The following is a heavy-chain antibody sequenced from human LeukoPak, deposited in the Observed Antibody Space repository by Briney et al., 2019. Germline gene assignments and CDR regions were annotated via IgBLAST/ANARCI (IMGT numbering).Heavy chain of an antibody. D-gene: IGHD3-10*02. CDR2: RYPTSGAT. J-gene: IGHJ5*02. Sequence: ASVTVSCKASGYTFTGYYMHWVRQAPGQGLEWMGWRYPTSGATHYAQKFQGRVTMPRDTSISTASIELSRLRSDDTAVYYCARWYVQGRLYPWGQGTLVTVSS. CDR1: GYTFTGYY. CDR3: ARWYVQGRLYP. V-gene: IGHV1-2*02.